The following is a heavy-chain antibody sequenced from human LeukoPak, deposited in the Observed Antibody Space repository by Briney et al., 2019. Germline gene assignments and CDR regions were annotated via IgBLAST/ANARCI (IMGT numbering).Heavy chain of an antibody. D-gene: IGHD3-10*01. CDR2: INSDGSST. J-gene: IGHJ3*02. CDR3: AVAYYYGSGDAFDI. Sequence: GGSLRLSCAASGFTFSRYWMHWVRQTPGKGLVWVSRINSDGSSTRYADSVKGRFTISRDNAKNSLYLQMNSLRAEDTAVYYCAVAYYYGSGDAFDIWGQGTKVTVSS. V-gene: IGHV3-74*01. CDR1: GFTFSRYW.